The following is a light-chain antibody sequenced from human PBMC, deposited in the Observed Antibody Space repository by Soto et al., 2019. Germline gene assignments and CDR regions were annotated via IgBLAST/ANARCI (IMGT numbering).Light chain of an antibody. CDR1: QSVTSSY. Sequence: EIVLTQSPGTLSLSLGERATLSCRASQSVTSSYLAWYQQKPGQAPRLLIYGAHSRATGIPDRFSGSGSGTDFTLTISRLEPEDFAVYYCQQYDRSPPTFGQGTKVEIK. V-gene: IGKV3-20*01. CDR3: QQYDRSPPT. J-gene: IGKJ1*01. CDR2: GAH.